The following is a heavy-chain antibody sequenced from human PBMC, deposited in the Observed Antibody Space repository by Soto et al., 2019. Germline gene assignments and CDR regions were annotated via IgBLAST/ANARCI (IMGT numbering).Heavy chain of an antibody. CDR2: FDPEDGET. D-gene: IGHD6-6*01. J-gene: IGHJ6*02. CDR1: GYTLTELS. CDR3: ATLIAARHYYYYGMDV. Sequence: GXSVKVSFKVSGYTLTELSMHLLRHSPGKGLEWMGGFDPEDGETIYAQKFQGRVTMTEDTSTDTAYMELSSLRSEDTAVYYCATLIAARHYYYYGMDVWGQGTTVTVSS. V-gene: IGHV1-24*01.